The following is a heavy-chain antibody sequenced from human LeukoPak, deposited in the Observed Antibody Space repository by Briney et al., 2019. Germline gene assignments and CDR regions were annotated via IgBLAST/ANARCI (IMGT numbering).Heavy chain of an antibody. J-gene: IGHJ4*02. Sequence: GASVKVSCKASGYSFTSYGITWVRQAPGQGLEWMGWINPYNGNTNYAQKLQGRVTMTTDTSTSTAYMDLRSLRSDDTAVYYCARERSGWFLSNWGQGTLVTVSS. V-gene: IGHV1-18*01. CDR3: ARERSGWFLSN. CDR1: GYSFTSYG. D-gene: IGHD6-19*01. CDR2: INPYNGNT.